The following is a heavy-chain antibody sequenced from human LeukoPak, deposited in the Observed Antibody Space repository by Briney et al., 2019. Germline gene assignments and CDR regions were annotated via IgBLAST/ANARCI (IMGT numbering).Heavy chain of an antibody. D-gene: IGHD5-24*01. CDR2: ISISTTTI. Sequence: GGSLRLSCAASGFTISSYSMNWVRQAPGKGLEWVSYISISTTTIYYADFVTGRFTISRDNAKNSLYLQMNSLRDEDTAVYYCARDYGYAFDVWGQGTMVTFS. J-gene: IGHJ3*01. V-gene: IGHV3-48*02. CDR1: GFTISSYS. CDR3: ARDYGYAFDV.